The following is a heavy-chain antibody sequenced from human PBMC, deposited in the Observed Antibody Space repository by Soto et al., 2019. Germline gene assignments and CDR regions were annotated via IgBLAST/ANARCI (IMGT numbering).Heavy chain of an antibody. D-gene: IGHD6-19*01. CDR3: ARHGYSSGRTYFDY. V-gene: IGHV4-39*01. Sequence: PSETLSLTCTVSGGSIGSSSYYWGWIRQPPGKGLEWIGSIYDRGSTYSNPSLKSRLTTSVDTSKNQFSLKLTSVTAADTAVCYCARHGYSSGRTYFDYWGQGTLVTVSS. CDR1: GGSIGSSSYY. J-gene: IGHJ4*02. CDR2: IYDRGST.